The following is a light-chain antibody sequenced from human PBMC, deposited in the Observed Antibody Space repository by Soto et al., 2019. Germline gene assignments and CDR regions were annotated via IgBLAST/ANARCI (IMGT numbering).Light chain of an antibody. CDR3: SSYTSSSTLEVV. CDR1: SSDVGNYNY. CDR2: DVS. V-gene: IGLV2-14*01. Sequence: QSALTQPASVSGSPGQSITISCTGTSSDVGNYNYVSWYQQHPGKAPKLMIYDVSNRPSGVSNRFSGSKSGNTASLTISGPQAEDEADYYCSSYTSSSTLEVVFGGGTKVTVL. J-gene: IGLJ2*01.